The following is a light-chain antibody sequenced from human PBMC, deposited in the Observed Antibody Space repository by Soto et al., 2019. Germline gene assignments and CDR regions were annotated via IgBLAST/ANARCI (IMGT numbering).Light chain of an antibody. J-gene: IGKJ2*01. CDR2: GAS. CDR3: QQFGNSPYT. CDR1: QSVSSSY. Sequence: EIVLTQSPGTLSLSPGERATLSCRASQSVSSSYLAWYQQKPGQTPRLLIYGASSRATGIPDRFSGSGSGTDFTLTISRLEPEDCAVYYCQQFGNSPYTFGQRTKLDIK. V-gene: IGKV3-20*01.